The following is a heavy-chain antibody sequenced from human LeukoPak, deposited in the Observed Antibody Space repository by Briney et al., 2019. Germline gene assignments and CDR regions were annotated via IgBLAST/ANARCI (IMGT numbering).Heavy chain of an antibody. Sequence: GGSLRLSCAASGFTFSSYSMNWVRQAPGKGLEWVSSISSSSSYIYYADSVKGRFTISRDNAKNSLYLQMNSLRAGDTAVYYCARVGFKNIAVAGRVFDYWGQGTLVTVSS. CDR2: ISSSSSYI. D-gene: IGHD6-19*01. J-gene: IGHJ4*02. CDR3: ARVGFKNIAVAGRVFDY. V-gene: IGHV3-21*01. CDR1: GFTFSSYS.